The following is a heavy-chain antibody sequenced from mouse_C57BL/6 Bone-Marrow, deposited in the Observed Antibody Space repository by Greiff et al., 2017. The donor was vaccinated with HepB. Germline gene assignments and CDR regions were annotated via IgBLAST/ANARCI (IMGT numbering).Heavy chain of an antibody. CDR3: ARSEGSSYD. J-gene: IGHJ3*01. CDR1: GYTFTSYW. Sequence: QVQLQQPGAELVKPGASVKLSRKASGYTFTSYWMQWVKQRPGQGLEWIGEIDPSDSYTNYNQKFKGKAKLTVDTSSSTAYMQLSSLTSEDSAVYYCARSEGSSYDWGQGTLVTVST. CDR2: IDPSDSYT. D-gene: IGHD1-1*01. V-gene: IGHV1-50*01.